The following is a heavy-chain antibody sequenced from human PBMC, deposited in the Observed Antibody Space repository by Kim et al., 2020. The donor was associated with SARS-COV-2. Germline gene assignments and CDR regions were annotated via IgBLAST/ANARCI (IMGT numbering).Heavy chain of an antibody. D-gene: IGHD5-12*01. CDR1: GFTFSSYE. Sequence: GGSLRLSCAASGFTFSSYEMNWVRQAPGKGLEWVSYISSSGSTIYYADSVKGRFTISRDNAKNSLYLQMNSLRAEDTAVYYCARVGYSGYADYYYYMDVWGKGTTVTVSS. V-gene: IGHV3-48*03. CDR3: ARVGYSGYADYYYYMDV. J-gene: IGHJ6*03. CDR2: ISSSGSTI.